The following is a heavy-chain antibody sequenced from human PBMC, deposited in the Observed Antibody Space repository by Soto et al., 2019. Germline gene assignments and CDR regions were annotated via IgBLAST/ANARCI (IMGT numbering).Heavy chain of an antibody. J-gene: IGHJ4*02. D-gene: IGHD6-13*01. CDR3: ARFSSSWYGRIDY. CDR2: IWYDGSNK. V-gene: IGHV3-33*01. CDR1: GFTFSSYG. Sequence: QVQLVESGGGVVQPGRSLRLSCAASGFTFSSYGMHWVRQAPGKGLEWVAGIWYDGSNKYYADSVKGRFTISRDNSKNTLYLQMNSLRAEDTAVYFCARFSSSWYGRIDYWGQGTLVTVSS.